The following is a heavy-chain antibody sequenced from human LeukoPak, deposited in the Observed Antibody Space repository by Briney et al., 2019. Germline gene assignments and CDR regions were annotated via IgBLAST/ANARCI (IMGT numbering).Heavy chain of an antibody. CDR1: GFTFSSYA. D-gene: IGHD3-10*01. V-gene: IGHV4-59*01. Sequence: GSLRLSCAASGFTFSSYAMSWIRQPPGKGLEWIGYIYYSGSTKYNPSLKSRVAISVDTSKNQFSLKLSSVTAADTAVYYCARRTMVRGTTRFDPWGQGTLVTVSS. J-gene: IGHJ5*02. CDR3: ARRTMVRGTTRFDP. CDR2: IYYSGST.